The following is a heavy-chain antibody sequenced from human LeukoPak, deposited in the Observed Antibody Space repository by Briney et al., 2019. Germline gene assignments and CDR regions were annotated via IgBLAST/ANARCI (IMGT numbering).Heavy chain of an antibody. J-gene: IGHJ5*02. CDR1: GAYIGTYY. D-gene: IGHD4-17*01. Sequence: SETLSLTCTVSGAYIGTYYWSWIRQPPGKGLEWIGYISQSGYTLYTPSLKSRVTISVDTSKNQFSLKLSSVTAADTAVYYCARANGDRGWFDPWGQGTLVTVSS. CDR2: ISQSGYT. V-gene: IGHV4-59*01. CDR3: ARANGDRGWFDP.